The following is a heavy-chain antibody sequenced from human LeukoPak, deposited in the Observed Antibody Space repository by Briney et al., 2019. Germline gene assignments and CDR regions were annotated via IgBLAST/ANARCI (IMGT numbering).Heavy chain of an antibody. J-gene: IGHJ5*02. CDR3: TTSPYYYDSSGYP. CDR2: IKSKTDGGTT. CDR1: GFTFSNAW. D-gene: IGHD3-22*01. Sequence: GGSLRLSCAASGFTFSNAWMNWVSKAPGKGLEWVGRIKSKTDGGTTDYAAPVKGRFTISRDDSKNTLYLQMNSLKTEDTAVYYCTTSPYYYDSSGYPWGQGTLVTVSS. V-gene: IGHV3-15*07.